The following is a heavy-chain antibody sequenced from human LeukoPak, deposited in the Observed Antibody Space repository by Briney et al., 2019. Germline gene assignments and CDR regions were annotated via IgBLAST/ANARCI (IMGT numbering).Heavy chain of an antibody. V-gene: IGHV3-48*02. CDR2: ISAGGSTM. D-gene: IGHD3-10*01. CDR1: GFTFSRYS. J-gene: IGHJ4*02. CDR3: ARGEYD. Sequence: GESLKISCAASGFTFSRYSINWVRQAPGKGLEWISYISAGGSTMYYADSVKGRFTISRDNAKNALYLQVSSLRDEDTAVYYCARGEYDWGQGTLVTVSS.